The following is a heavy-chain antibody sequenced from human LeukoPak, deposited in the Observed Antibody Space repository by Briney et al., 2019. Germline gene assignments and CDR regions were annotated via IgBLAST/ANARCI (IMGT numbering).Heavy chain of an antibody. Sequence: PGRSLRLSCAASGFTFDDYAMHWVRQAPGKGLEWVSGISWNSGSIGYADSVKGRFTISRDNAKNSLYLQMNSLRAEDTAVYYCARVLGSLLLHYGMDVWGQGTTVTVSS. CDR3: ARVLGSLLLHYGMDV. D-gene: IGHD2-15*01. CDR1: GFTFDDYA. V-gene: IGHV3-9*01. CDR2: ISWNSGSI. J-gene: IGHJ6*02.